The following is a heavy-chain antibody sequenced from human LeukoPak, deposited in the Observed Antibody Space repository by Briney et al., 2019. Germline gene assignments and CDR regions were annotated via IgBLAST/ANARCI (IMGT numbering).Heavy chain of an antibody. CDR2: IYYSGST. CDR1: GGSISSSSYY. J-gene: IGHJ4*02. V-gene: IGHV4-39*01. Sequence: PSETLSLTCTVSGGSISSSSYYWGWIRQPPGKGPEWIGSIYYSGSTYYNPSLKSRVTISVDTSKNQFSLKLSSVTAADTAGYYWARHKPIAVAGFYLDSGGRGPLVPVS. CDR3: ARHKPIAVAGFYLDS. D-gene: IGHD6-19*01.